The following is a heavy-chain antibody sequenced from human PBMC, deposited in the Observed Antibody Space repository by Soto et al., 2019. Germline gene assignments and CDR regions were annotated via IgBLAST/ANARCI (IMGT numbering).Heavy chain of an antibody. CDR1: GGSFSGYY. D-gene: IGHD3-10*01. J-gene: IGHJ4*02. CDR2: INHSGST. CDR3: ARAGSGADEYYFDY. Sequence: QVQLQQWGAGLLKPSGTLSLTCAVYGGSFSGYYWSWIRQPPGKGLEWIGEINHSGSTNYNPSLKSRVTISVDTSKNQFSLKLSSVTAADTAVYYCARAGSGADEYYFDYWGQGTLVTVSS. V-gene: IGHV4-34*01.